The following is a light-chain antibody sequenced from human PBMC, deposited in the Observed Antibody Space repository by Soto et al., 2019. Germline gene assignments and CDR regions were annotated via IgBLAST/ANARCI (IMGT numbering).Light chain of an antibody. J-gene: IGKJ2*01. CDR3: QQYDIWPPYT. CDR1: QSSLSI. Sequence: EVVMTQSAAALSSSAGGSVPLSFRASQSSLSIFSLYQQRPGQAPRLLIYDASTRATGIPPRFSGGGSGTEFTVTISSLQSEDFAIYYCQQYDIWPPYTFGQGTK. V-gene: IGKV3-15*01. CDR2: DAS.